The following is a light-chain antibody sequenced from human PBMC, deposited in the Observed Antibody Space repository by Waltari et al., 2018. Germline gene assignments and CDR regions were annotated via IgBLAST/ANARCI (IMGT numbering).Light chain of an antibody. CDR2: LNSDGSH. J-gene: IGLJ2*01. CDR3: QTWGTGTHVV. CDR1: SGHSSYA. V-gene: IGLV4-69*01. Sequence: QPELTQSPSASASLGASVKLTCILSSGHSSYALAWPPQQPQNGPRYLMKLNSDGSHNKGDGIPDRFSGSSSGAERYLTISSLQSEDEADYYCQTWGTGTHVVFGGGTKLTVL.